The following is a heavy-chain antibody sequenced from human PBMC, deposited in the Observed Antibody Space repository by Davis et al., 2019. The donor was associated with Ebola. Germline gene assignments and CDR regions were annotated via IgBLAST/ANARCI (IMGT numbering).Heavy chain of an antibody. D-gene: IGHD3-22*01. CDR3: ARDLYYYDSSGYYHDAFDI. CDR1: GFTFSSYS. J-gene: IGHJ3*02. CDR2: ISSSSSYI. V-gene: IGHV3-21*01. Sequence: GESLKISCAASGFTFSSYSMNWVRQAPGKGLEWVSSISSSSSYIYYADSVKGRFTISRANARNSLYLQMNSLRAEDTAVYYCARDLYYYDSSGYYHDAFDIWGQGTMVTVSS.